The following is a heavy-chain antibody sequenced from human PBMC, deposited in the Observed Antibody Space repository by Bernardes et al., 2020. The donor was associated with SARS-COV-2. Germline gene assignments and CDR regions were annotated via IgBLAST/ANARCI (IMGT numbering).Heavy chain of an antibody. V-gene: IGHV3-33*01. Sequence: GGSLRLSCAASGFTLSAYGMHWVRQAPGKGLEWVAVVWYDGTSEYYADSVKGRFTISRDNSKSTLYLQMNSLRVEDTAVYYCVRRFCAVSSSCGNFYGMGVWGQGTTVTVSS. CDR2: VWYDGTSE. CDR3: VRRFCAVSSSCGNFYGMGV. D-gene: IGHD2-15*01. J-gene: IGHJ6*02. CDR1: GFTLSAYG.